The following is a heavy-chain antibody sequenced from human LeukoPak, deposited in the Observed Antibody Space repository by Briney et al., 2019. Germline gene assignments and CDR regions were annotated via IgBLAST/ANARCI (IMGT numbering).Heavy chain of an antibody. V-gene: IGHV4-39*07. CDR1: GGSISSSSYY. Sequence: PSETLSLTCTVSGGSISSSSYYWGWIRQPPGKGLEWIGSIYYSGSTYYNPSLKSRVTISVDTSKNQFSLELSSVTAADTAVYYCARGEISGYYYDSSGNNWFDPWGQGTLVTVSS. D-gene: IGHD3-22*01. CDR3: ARGEISGYYYDSSGNNWFDP. J-gene: IGHJ5*02. CDR2: IYYSGST.